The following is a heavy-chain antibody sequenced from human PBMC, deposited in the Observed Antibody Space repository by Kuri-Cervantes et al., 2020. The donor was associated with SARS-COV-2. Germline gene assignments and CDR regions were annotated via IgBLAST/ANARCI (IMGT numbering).Heavy chain of an antibody. J-gene: IGHJ6*02. CDR3: ARHGITGTTHYYGMDV. V-gene: IGHV1-2*04. Sequence: ASVQVSCKASGYTFTGYYMHWVRQAPGQGLGWMGWINPNSGGTNYAQKFQGWVTMTRDTSISTAYMELSRLRSDDRAVYYCARHGITGTTHYYGMDVWGQGTTVTVSS. D-gene: IGHD1-7*01. CDR2: INPNSGGT. CDR1: GYTFTGYY.